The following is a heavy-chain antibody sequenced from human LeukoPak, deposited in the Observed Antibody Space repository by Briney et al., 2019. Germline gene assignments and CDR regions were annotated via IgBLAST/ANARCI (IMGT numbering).Heavy chain of an antibody. CDR1: GFSFSKFA. D-gene: IGHD3-3*02. V-gene: IGHV3-64*01. J-gene: IGHJ6*03. CDR2: ISYNGDGT. CDR3: ARGHFWSGYTYQDYFYYMDV. Sequence: GGSLRLSCAASGFSFSKFAMHWVRQAPGRGLESVSGISYNGDGTYYANSVKGRFTISRDNSKKALYLQVGSLRVEDMGVYYCARGHFWSGYTYQDYFYYMDVWGKGTAVTVSS.